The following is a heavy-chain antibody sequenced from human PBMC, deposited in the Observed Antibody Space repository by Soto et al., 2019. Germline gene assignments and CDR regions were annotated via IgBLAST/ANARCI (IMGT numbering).Heavy chain of an antibody. Sequence: ASVKVSCKASGYTFTSYTIHWTRQAPGQRLEWMGWISAGNAYTKYSQKFQGRVTITSDTSASTAYMELSSLRSEDTAVYYCARVGGLTGYYSDYWGQGTLVTVS. CDR2: ISAGNAYT. V-gene: IGHV1-3*01. CDR1: GYTFTSYT. CDR3: ARVGGLTGYYSDY. D-gene: IGHD3-9*01. J-gene: IGHJ4*02.